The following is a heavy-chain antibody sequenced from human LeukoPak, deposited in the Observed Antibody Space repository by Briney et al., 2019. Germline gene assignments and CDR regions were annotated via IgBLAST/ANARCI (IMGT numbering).Heavy chain of an antibody. D-gene: IGHD3-22*01. CDR2: ISLSGSTI. CDR1: GFIFSDYY. V-gene: IGHV3-11*04. J-gene: IGHJ4*02. CDR3: ARDHRYYYDSSGLDY. Sequence: GGSLRLSCAASGFIFSDYYMSWIRQAPGKGLEWVSYISLSGSTIYYADSVKGRFTISRDNAKNSVYLQMNSLRAEDTAVYYCARDHRYYYDSSGLDYWGQGTLVTVSS.